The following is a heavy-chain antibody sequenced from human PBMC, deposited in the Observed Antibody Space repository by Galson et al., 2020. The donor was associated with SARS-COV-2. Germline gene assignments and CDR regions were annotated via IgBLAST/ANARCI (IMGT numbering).Heavy chain of an antibody. D-gene: IGHD3-22*01. CDR2: INPNSGGT. CDR1: GYTFTGYY. CDR3: ARATPTYYYDSSGYYFSVDYYGMDV. J-gene: IGHJ6*02. Sequence: ASVKVSCKASGYTFTGYYMHWVRQAPGQGLEWMGWINPNSGGTNYAQKFQGRVTMTRDTSISTAYMELSRLRSDDTAVYYCARATPTYYYDSSGYYFSVDYYGMDVWGQGTTVTVSS. V-gene: IGHV1-2*02.